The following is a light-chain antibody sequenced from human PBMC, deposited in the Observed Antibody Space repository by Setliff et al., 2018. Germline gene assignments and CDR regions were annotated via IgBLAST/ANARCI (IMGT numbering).Light chain of an antibody. V-gene: IGLV2-14*03. CDR2: DVS. Sequence: QPALTQPASVSGSPGQSITISCTGTSSDVGGYNYVSWYQQHPGKAPKLMIYDVSNRPSGVSNRFSGSKSGNTASLTISGLQAEDEADYYCSSYTSSSTEVFGTGTKGTVL. CDR3: SSYTSSSTEV. CDR1: SSDVGGYNY. J-gene: IGLJ1*01.